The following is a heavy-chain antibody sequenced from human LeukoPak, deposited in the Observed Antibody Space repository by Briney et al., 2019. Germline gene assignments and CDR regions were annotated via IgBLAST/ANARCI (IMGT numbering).Heavy chain of an antibody. CDR2: IYISGST. J-gene: IGHJ4*02. CDR1: GGSISSYY. D-gene: IGHD1-26*01. Sequence: PSETLSLTCTVCGGSISSYYWSWIRQPAGKGLEWIGRIYISGSTNYNPSLKSRVTMSVDTSKTQFSLKLSSVTAADTAVYYCARERLVGAQSDYWGQGTLVTVSS. CDR3: ARERLVGAQSDY. V-gene: IGHV4-4*07.